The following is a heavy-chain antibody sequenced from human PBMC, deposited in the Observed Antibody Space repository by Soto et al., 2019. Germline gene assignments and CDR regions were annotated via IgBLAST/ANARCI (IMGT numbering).Heavy chain of an antibody. CDR2: ISAYKGDT. Sequence: QVQLVQSGTEVKKPGASVKVSCKASGYTFNTYGVSWVRQAPGQGLEWMGRISAYKGDTNYAQELQGRLTMTTDTYTTTAYMELRSLRSDDTAVYYCASHPVSGSLHFDSWGQGTLVTVSS. V-gene: IGHV1-18*04. CDR1: GYTFNTYG. D-gene: IGHD1-26*01. J-gene: IGHJ4*02. CDR3: ASHPVSGSLHFDS.